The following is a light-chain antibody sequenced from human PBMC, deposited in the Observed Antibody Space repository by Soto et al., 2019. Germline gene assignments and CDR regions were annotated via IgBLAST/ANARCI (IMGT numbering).Light chain of an antibody. CDR1: QSIGRW. Sequence: DSQMTQSPSTLSASVGDRITITCRARQSIGRWLAWYQQKAGRAPKLLIYDASTLQSGVPSRFSGSGSGTDFTLTITSLQPDDFATYYCQQYDTKVTFGGGTKVEIK. V-gene: IGKV1-5*01. CDR2: DAS. CDR3: QQYDTKVT. J-gene: IGKJ4*01.